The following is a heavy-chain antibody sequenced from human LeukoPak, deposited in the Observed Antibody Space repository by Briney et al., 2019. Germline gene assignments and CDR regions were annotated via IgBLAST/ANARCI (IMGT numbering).Heavy chain of an antibody. Sequence: SVKVSCKASGGTFSSYTISWVRQAPGQGLEWMGRIIPILGIANYAQKFQGRVTITADKSTSTAYMELSSLRSDDTAVYYCARVYSYVRFDYWGQGTLVTVSS. V-gene: IGHV1-69*02. J-gene: IGHJ4*02. CDR2: IIPILGIA. CDR1: GGTFSSYT. CDR3: ARVYSYVRFDY. D-gene: IGHD5-18*01.